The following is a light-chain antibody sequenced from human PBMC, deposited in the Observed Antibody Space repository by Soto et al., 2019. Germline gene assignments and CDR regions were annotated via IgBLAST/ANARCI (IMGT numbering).Light chain of an antibody. J-gene: IGKJ1*01. CDR2: DAS. CDR1: QDISTY. CDR3: QQSYSTWT. V-gene: IGKV1-33*01. Sequence: DIQMTQSPSSLSASVVDRVTITCQASQDISTYLNWYQQKPGKAPKLLIYDASNLETGVPSRFSGSGSGTDFTITISSLQPEDFATYYCQQSYSTWTFGQGTKVDIK.